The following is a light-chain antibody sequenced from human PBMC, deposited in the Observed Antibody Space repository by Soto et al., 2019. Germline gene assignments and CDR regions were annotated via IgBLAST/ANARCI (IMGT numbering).Light chain of an antibody. CDR2: YAS. CDR3: QHYSNWPPT. Sequence: EMVMTQSPATLSVSPGERVTLSCRASESVHRNLAWYQQKPGQGPSLLIYYASTRATGVPDRFTGSGSGTEFALTISRLQAEDFGVYHCQHYSNWPPTFGPGTKVEIK. V-gene: IGKV3-15*01. CDR1: ESVHRN. J-gene: IGKJ3*01.